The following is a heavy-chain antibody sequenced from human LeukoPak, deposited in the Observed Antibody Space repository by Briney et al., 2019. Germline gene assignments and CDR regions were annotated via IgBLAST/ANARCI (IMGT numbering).Heavy chain of an antibody. J-gene: IGHJ2*01. CDR3: AKEGIAAPGDWYFDL. V-gene: IGHV3-30-3*01. CDR1: GFTFSSYA. D-gene: IGHD6-13*01. Sequence: GGSLRLSCAASGFTFSSYAMHWVRQAPGKGLEWVAVIPYAGSNKYYADSVKGRFTISRDNSKNTLYLQMNSLRAEDTAVYYCAKEGIAAPGDWYFDLWGRGTLVTVSS. CDR2: IPYAGSNK.